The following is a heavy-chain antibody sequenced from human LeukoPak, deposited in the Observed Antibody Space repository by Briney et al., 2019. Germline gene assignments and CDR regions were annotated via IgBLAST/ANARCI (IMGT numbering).Heavy chain of an antibody. V-gene: IGHV4-59*08. Sequence: KPSETLSLTCTVSGGSISSYYWSWIRQPPGKGLEWIGYIYYSGSTNYNPSLKSRVTISVDTSKNQFSLKLSSVTAADTAVYYCARQESYYDFWSGYPYYFDYWGQGTLVTVSS. CDR1: GGSISSYY. CDR2: IYYSGST. CDR3: ARQESYYDFWSGYPYYFDY. D-gene: IGHD3-3*01. J-gene: IGHJ4*02.